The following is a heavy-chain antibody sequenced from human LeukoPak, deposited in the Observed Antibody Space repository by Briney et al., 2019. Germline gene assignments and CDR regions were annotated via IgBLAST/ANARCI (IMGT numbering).Heavy chain of an antibody. CDR3: ATFDSTVPDGSGTPFDY. J-gene: IGHJ4*02. Sequence: ASVKVSCKASGYDFINYGITWVRQAPGQGLEWMGWISLYNGNTDYKLQGRVTMTTDTSTSTAYMELRSLRSDDTAVYYCATFDSTVPDGSGTPFDYWGQGTLVTVSS. CDR1: GYDFINYG. D-gene: IGHD3-10*01. CDR2: ISLYNGNT. V-gene: IGHV1-18*01.